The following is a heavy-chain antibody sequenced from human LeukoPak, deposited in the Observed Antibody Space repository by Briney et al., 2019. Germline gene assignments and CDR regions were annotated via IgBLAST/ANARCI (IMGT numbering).Heavy chain of an antibody. CDR1: GFTFSSYA. D-gene: IGHD3-22*01. V-gene: IGHV3-23*01. J-gene: IGHJ4*02. CDR2: ISDSGGST. CDR3: ASLYYYDSSGYYFSHFDY. Sequence: GGSLRLSCAASGFTFSSYAMSWVRQAPGKGLEWVSAISDSGGSTYYADSVKGRFTISRDNSKNTLYLQMNSLRAEDTAVYYCASLYYYDSSGYYFSHFDYWGQGTLVTVSS.